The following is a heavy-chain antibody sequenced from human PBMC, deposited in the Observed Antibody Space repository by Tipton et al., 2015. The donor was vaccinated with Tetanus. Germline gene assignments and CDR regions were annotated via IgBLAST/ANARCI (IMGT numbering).Heavy chain of an antibody. V-gene: IGHV4-61*01. CDR3: ARDSSLGSNSWAFDL. CDR2: VSDRGST. Sequence: TLSLTCSVSGAPVTSGRHHWSWIRLAPGRGLEWIGFVSDRGSTNYNPSVRGRVAISLDTSKNQFSPELTSVTAADTAVYYCARDSSLGSNSWAFDLWGRGTTVTVSS. D-gene: IGHD4-23*01. CDR1: GAPVTSGRHH. J-gene: IGHJ3*01.